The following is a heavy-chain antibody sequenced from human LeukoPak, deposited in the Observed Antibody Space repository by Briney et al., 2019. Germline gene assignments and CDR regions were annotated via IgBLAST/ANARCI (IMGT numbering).Heavy chain of an antibody. V-gene: IGHV1-2*02. Sequence: ASVKVSCKASGYTFTGYYMHWVRQAPGQGLEWMGWINPNSGGTNYAQKFQGRVTMTRDTSISTAYMELSRLRSDDTAVYYCARDYPSYGDYLYYYYYMDVWGKGTTVTVSS. CDR3: ARDYPSYGDYLYYYYYMDV. CDR2: INPNSGGT. J-gene: IGHJ6*03. CDR1: GYTFTGYY. D-gene: IGHD4-17*01.